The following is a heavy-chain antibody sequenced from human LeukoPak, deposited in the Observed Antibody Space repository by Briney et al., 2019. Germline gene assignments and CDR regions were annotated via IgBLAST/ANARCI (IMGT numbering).Heavy chain of an antibody. V-gene: IGHV3-23*01. CDR1: GFTFSSYA. CDR2: ISGSGGST. D-gene: IGHD6-19*01. CDR3: AKDPRYSSGRYTADAFDI. Sequence: GGSLRLSCAASGFTFSSYAMSWVRQAPGKGLEWVSAISGSGGSTYYADSVKGRFPISRDNSKNTLYLQMNSLRAEDTAVYYCAKDPRYSSGRYTADAFDIWGQGTMVTVSS. J-gene: IGHJ3*02.